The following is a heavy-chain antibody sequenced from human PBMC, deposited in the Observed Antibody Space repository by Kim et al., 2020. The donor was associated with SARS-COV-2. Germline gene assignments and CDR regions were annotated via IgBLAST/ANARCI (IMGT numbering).Heavy chain of an antibody. Sequence: GGSLRLSCAASGFTFSYAWMSWVRQAPGKGLEWVGRIKSNTDGGTIDYAAPVKGRFTISRDDSKNTLFLQMNSLKTEDTALYYCNTDLWYHDSSGYYYGVDYWGQGTLVTVSS. CDR1: GFTFSYAW. CDR2: IKSNTDGGTI. CDR3: NTDLWYHDSSGYYYGVDY. V-gene: IGHV3-15*01. J-gene: IGHJ4*02. D-gene: IGHD3-22*01.